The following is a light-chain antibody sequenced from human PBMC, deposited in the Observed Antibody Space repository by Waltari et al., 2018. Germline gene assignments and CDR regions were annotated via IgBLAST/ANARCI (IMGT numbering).Light chain of an antibody. CDR1: TPNTAPNT. V-gene: IGLV1-44*01. Sequence: SVLTQPPSASGTPGQRVPIACSGGTPNTAPNTLNWYQQLPGTAPKLPIYSNNQRPSGVPDRFSGSKSGTSASLAISGLQSEDEADYYCATWDDTLNVWMFGGGTKLTVL. CDR3: ATWDDTLNVWM. CDR2: SNN. J-gene: IGLJ3*02.